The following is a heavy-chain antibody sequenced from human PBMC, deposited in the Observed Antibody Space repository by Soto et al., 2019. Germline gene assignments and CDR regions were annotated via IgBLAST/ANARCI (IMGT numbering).Heavy chain of an antibody. CDR3: AKDRLAGGFDY. V-gene: IGHV3-23*01. Sequence: GGSLRLSCAASGFTFSNYAMSWVRQAPGKGLEWVSLVSATAGTTYYTDSVKGRFTNSSDNSRNTVYLQMNSLRADDTAVYYCAKDRLAGGFDYWGQGTLVTVSS. D-gene: IGHD3-16*01. J-gene: IGHJ4*02. CDR1: GFTFSNYA. CDR2: VSATAGTT.